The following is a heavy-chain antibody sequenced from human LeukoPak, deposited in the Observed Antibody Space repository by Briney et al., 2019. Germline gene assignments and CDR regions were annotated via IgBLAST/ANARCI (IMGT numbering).Heavy chain of an antibody. Sequence: TGGSLRLSCAASRFTFSTYGMHWVRQAPGKGLEWVALISYDGINKYYADSVKGRFTVSRGNSKSTLYLQVNSLRAEDTAVYYCARDSDGMSVWGLGTTVTVSS. V-gene: IGHV3-30*03. CDR1: RFTFSTYG. CDR2: ISYDGINK. J-gene: IGHJ6*02. CDR3: ARDSDGMSV.